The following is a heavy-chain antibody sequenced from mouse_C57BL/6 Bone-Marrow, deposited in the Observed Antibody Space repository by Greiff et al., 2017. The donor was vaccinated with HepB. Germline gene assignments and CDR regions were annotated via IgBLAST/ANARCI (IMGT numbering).Heavy chain of an antibody. V-gene: IGHV1-50*01. CDR2: IDPSDSYT. J-gene: IGHJ3*01. Sequence: VQLQQPGAELVKPGASVKLSCKASGYTFTSYWMQWVKQRPGQGLDWIGEIDPSDSYTNYNQKFKGKATLTVDTSSSTAYMQLSSLTSEDSAVYYCANYYGSSPWFAYWGQGTLVTVSA. CDR1: GYTFTSYW. D-gene: IGHD1-1*01. CDR3: ANYYGSSPWFAY.